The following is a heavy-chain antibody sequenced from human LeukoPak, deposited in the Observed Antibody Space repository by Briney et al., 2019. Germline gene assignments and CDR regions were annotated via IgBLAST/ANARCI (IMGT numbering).Heavy chain of an antibody. CDR3: ARDLEQYNYGYSDY. D-gene: IGHD5-18*01. V-gene: IGHV3-7*01. J-gene: IGHJ4*02. Sequence: GGSLRLSCAASGFTFSSYWMSWVRQAPGKGLEWVANIKQDGSEKYYVDSVKGRFTISRDNAKNSLYLQMNSLRAEDTAVYYCARDLEQYNYGYSDYWGQGTLVTVSA. CDR2: IKQDGSEK. CDR1: GFTFSSYW.